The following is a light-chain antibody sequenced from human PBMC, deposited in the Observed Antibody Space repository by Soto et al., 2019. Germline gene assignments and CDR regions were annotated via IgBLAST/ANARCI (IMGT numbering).Light chain of an antibody. CDR2: SNY. V-gene: IGLV1-44*01. Sequence: QSVLTQPPSASGTPGQRVTISCSGSSSNIESNTVTWYQQLPGTAPKLVIYSNYDRPSGVPDRFSGSTSGTSASLVIRGLQFEDEADYYCAAWDDILNGYVFGDGTKLTVL. CDR3: AAWDDILNGYV. J-gene: IGLJ1*01. CDR1: SSNIESNT.